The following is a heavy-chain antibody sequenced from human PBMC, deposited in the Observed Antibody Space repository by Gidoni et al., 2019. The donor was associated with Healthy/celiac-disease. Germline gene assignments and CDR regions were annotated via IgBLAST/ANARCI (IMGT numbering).Heavy chain of an antibody. J-gene: IGHJ4*02. CDR3: ARDWIGTSHCLGY. Sequence: QVQLQESGPGLVTPSETLSLTCTVSGGSVSSGSYYWSWIRQPPGKGLEWIGYIYYSGSTNYNPSLKSRVTISVDTSKNQFSLKLSSVTAADTAVYYCARDWIGTSHCLGYWGQGTLVTVSS. CDR2: IYYSGST. V-gene: IGHV4-61*01. CDR1: GGSVSSGSYY. D-gene: IGHD2-2*01.